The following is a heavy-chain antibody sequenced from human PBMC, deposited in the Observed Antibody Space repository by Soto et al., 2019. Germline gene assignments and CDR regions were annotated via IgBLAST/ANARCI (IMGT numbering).Heavy chain of an antibody. CDR2: IYPGDSDT. V-gene: IGHV5-51*01. Sequence: GESLKISCKGSGYSFTSYWIGWVRQMPGKGLEWMGIIYPGDSDTRYSPSFQGQVTISADKSISTAYLQWSSLKASDTAMYYCARCYSWYRPSYGMDVWVQGTTVTVSS. CDR1: GYSFTSYW. D-gene: IGHD6-13*01. CDR3: ARCYSWYRPSYGMDV. J-gene: IGHJ6*02.